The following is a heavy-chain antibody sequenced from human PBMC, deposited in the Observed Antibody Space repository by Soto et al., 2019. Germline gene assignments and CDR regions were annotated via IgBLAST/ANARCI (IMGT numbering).Heavy chain of an antibody. CDR3: ARVVPDAEAWFGP. D-gene: IGHD2-2*01. V-gene: IGHV1-18*01. J-gene: IGHJ5*02. Sequence: ASVKVACKTSGYTFSNYGITWVRQAPGQPLEWLGWISLYSDGTNYAQRFQGRVSMNTETSTSTAYMELRSLRSDDTAVYYCARVVPDAEAWFGPWGQGTLVTVSS. CDR1: GYTFSNYG. CDR2: ISLYSDGT.